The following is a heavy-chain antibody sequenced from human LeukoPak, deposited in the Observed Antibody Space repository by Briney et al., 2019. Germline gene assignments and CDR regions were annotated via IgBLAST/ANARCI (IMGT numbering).Heavy chain of an antibody. CDR1: GGSISGYY. D-gene: IGHD4-23*01. V-gene: IGHV4-59*01. J-gene: IGHJ4*02. CDR2: IYYSGST. Sequence: SETLSLTCTVSGGSISGYYRIWIRQPPGKGLEWIGYIYYSGSTNYNPSLKSRVTISVDTSKNQFSLKLNSVTAADTAVYYCAREEAWVIDYWGQGTLVTVSS. CDR3: AREEAWVIDY.